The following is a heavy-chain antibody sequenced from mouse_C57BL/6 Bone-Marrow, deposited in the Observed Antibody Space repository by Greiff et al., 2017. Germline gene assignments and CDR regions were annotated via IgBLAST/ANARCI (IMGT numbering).Heavy chain of an antibody. J-gene: IGHJ3*01. CDR2: IYPGGGYT. Sequence: VQLQQSGAELVRPGTSVKMSCKASGYTFTNYWIGWAKQRPGHGLEWIGDIYPGGGYTNYNEKFKGKATLTADKSSSTAYMQFSSLTSEDSAIYYCARLGDGYYIEFAYWGQGTLVTVSA. CDR3: ARLGDGYYIEFAY. V-gene: IGHV1-63*01. D-gene: IGHD2-3*01. CDR1: GYTFTNYW.